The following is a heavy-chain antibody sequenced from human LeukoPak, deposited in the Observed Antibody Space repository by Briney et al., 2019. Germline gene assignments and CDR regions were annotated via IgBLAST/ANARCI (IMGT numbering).Heavy chain of an antibody. CDR2: VSGTGTA. CDR3: ARGKELTGTSGHYSFDF. J-gene: IGHJ4*02. Sequence: SETLSLTCTVSTGSLNSYFWTWVRQPAGKGLEWIGRVSGTGTAYSNPSLESRVIISLDTSRNQSSLKLMPVTAADTAVYYCARGKELTGTSGHYSFDFWGQGTLVSVSS. D-gene: IGHD1-7*01. CDR1: TGSLNSYF. V-gene: IGHV4-4*07.